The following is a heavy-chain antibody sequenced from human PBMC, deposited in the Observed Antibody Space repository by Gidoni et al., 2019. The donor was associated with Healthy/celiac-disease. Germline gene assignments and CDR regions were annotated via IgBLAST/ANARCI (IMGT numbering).Heavy chain of an antibody. CDR1: GGSFSGYY. CDR3: ARGLSTRGYRGNDY. J-gene: IGHJ4*02. CDR2: INHSGST. D-gene: IGHD2-15*01. Sequence: QVQLQQWGAGLLKPSETLSLTCAVYGGSFSGYYWSWIRQPPGKGLEWIGEINHSGSTNYTPSLQSRVTISVDTSKNQFSLKLSSVTAADTAVYYCARGLSTRGYRGNDYWGQGTLVTVSS. V-gene: IGHV4-34*01.